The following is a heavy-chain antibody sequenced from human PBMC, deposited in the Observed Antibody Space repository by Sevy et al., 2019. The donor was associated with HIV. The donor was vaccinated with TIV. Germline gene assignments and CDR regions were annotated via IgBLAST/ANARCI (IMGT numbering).Heavy chain of an antibody. CDR2: LSFGCGQI. D-gene: IGHD2-8*01. V-gene: IGHV3-23*01. CDR3: AREGCTRPHDF. CDR1: GFTFNKYS. J-gene: IGHJ4*02. Sequence: GGSLRLSCVASGFTFNKYSMSWVRQAPGKGLERVSTLSFGCGQINYADSVKGRLTISRDHSKNTLYLQMNSLRAEDTAVYYCAREGCTRPHDFWGQGTLVTVSS.